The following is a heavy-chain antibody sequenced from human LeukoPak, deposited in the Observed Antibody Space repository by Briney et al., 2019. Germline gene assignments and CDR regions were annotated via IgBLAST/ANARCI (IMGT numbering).Heavy chain of an antibody. CDR2: MNPNSGNT. Sequence: ASVKVPCKASGYTFTSYDINWVRQATGQGLERMGWMNPNSGNTGYAQKFQGRVTMTRNTSISTAYMELSSLRSEDTAVYYCARGRDGYNPTADYWGQGTLVTVSS. CDR1: GYTFTSYD. V-gene: IGHV1-8*01. CDR3: ARGRDGYNPTADY. J-gene: IGHJ4*02. D-gene: IGHD5-12*01.